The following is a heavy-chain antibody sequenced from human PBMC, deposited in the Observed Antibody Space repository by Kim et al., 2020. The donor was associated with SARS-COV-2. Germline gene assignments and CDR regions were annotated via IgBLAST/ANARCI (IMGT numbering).Heavy chain of an antibody. Sequence: GGSLRLSCAASGFTFSSYWMSWVRQAPGKGLEWVANIKQDGSEKYYVDSVKGRFTISRDNAKNSLYLQMNSLRAEDTAVYYCAREDDYVWEYYFDYWGQGTLVTVPS. CDR3: AREDDYVWEYYFDY. J-gene: IGHJ4*02. D-gene: IGHD3-16*01. CDR2: IKQDGSEK. CDR1: GFTFSSYW. V-gene: IGHV3-7*01.